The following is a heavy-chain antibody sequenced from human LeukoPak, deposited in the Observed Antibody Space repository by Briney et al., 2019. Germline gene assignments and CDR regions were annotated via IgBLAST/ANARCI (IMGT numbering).Heavy chain of an antibody. Sequence: GGSLRLSCAASGFTFISYEMNWVRQAPGKGLEWVSYISSSGSTIYYADSVRGRFTISRDNAKNSLYLQMNSLRAEDTAVYYCAGGDEMITFGGVIVDWGQGTLVTVSS. CDR3: AGGDEMITFGGVIVD. CDR1: GFTFISYE. CDR2: ISSSGSTI. J-gene: IGHJ4*02. V-gene: IGHV3-48*03. D-gene: IGHD3-16*02.